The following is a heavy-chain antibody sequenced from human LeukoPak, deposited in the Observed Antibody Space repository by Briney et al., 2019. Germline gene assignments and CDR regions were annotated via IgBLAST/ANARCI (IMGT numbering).Heavy chain of an antibody. V-gene: IGHV4-38-2*02. D-gene: IGHD3-10*01. CDR1: GYSISSGYY. Sequence: SETLSLTCTVSGYSISSGYYWGWIRQPPGKGLEWIGSIYHSGSTYYNPSLKSRVTISVDTSKNQFSLKLSSVTAADTAVYYCAREDVLLWFGESDYYYYYYMDVWGKGTTVTISS. CDR3: AREDVLLWFGESDYYYYYYMDV. J-gene: IGHJ6*03. CDR2: IYHSGST.